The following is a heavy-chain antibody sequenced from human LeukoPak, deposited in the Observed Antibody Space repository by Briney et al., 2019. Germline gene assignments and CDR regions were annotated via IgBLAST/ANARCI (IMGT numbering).Heavy chain of an antibody. CDR3: ARGSSGSFRWFDP. D-gene: IGHD6-6*01. CDR1: GGTFSSYA. J-gene: IGHJ5*02. Sequence: SVKVSCKASGGTFSSYAISWVRQAPGQGLEWMGGNIPIFGTANYAQKFQGRVTITTDESTSTAYMELSSLRSEDTAVYYCARGSSGSFRWFDPWGQGTLVTVSS. V-gene: IGHV1-69*05. CDR2: NIPIFGTA.